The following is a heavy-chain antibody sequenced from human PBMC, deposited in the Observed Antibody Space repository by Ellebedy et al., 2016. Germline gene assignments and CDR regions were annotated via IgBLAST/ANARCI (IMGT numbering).Heavy chain of an antibody. Sequence: SLKISXAGSGFTFNDYALHWARQAPGKGLEWVSGISWDSAVIGYGGSVKGRFTISKDSAKNYLYLKMNSLRPEDTAFYYCAKGTMDYFYHWGQGTLVTVSS. D-gene: IGHD4/OR15-4a*01. CDR1: GFTFNDYA. J-gene: IGHJ4*02. CDR2: ISWDSAVI. CDR3: AKGTMDYFYH. V-gene: IGHV3-9*01.